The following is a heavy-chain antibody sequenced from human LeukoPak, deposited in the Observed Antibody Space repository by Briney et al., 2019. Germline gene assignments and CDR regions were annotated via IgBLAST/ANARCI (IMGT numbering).Heavy chain of an antibody. CDR2: IRRKGSGGTT. D-gene: IGHD1-26*01. J-gene: IGHJ6*02. CDR3: CRDRSGSFLGGLDV. V-gene: IGHV3-49*04. Sequence: GGSLRLSCTTSGFSFADYAMSWVRQAPGKGLEWVGFIRRKGSGGTTENAASAKGRFTISRDDSKSIAYLQMNSLKTEDTAVYYCCRDRSGSFLGGLDVWGHGTTVTVSS. CDR1: GFSFADYA.